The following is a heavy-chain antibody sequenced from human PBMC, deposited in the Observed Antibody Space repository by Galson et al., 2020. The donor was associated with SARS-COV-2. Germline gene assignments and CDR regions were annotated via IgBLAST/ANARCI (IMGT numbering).Heavy chain of an antibody. CDR1: GSSISSGGYY. D-gene: IGHD2-2*01. Sequence: SETLSLTCTVSGSSISSGGYYWSWIRQHPGKGLEWIGYIYYSGSTYYNPSLKSRVTISVDTSKNQFSLKLSSVTAADTAVYYCARGLYQLAHPLYFDYWGQGTLVTVAS. V-gene: IGHV4-31*03. CDR3: ARGLYQLAHPLYFDY. J-gene: IGHJ4*02. CDR2: IYYSGST.